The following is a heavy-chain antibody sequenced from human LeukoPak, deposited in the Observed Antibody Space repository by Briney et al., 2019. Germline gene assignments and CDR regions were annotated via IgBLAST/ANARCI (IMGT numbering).Heavy chain of an antibody. D-gene: IGHD3-22*01. J-gene: IGHJ4*02. Sequence: TGGSLRLSCAASGFTVSGSYMNWVRQAPGKGLDWVSVIYFGGNTYYAESVKGRFTISTDYSKNTLYLQMNSLRAEDTAVYYCARATYYYDSSGYRAVYYFDYWGQGTLVTVSS. CDR1: GFTVSGSY. V-gene: IGHV3-66*01. CDR2: IYFGGNT. CDR3: ARATYYYDSSGYRAVYYFDY.